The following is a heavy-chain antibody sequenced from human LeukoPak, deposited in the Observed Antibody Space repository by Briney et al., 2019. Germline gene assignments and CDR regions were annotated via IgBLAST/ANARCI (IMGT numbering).Heavy chain of an antibody. CDR3: ARALIGYYFDY. CDR1: GFTFSSYS. J-gene: IGHJ4*02. CDR2: ISSSSSYI. Sequence: GGSLRLSCAASGFTFSSYSMNWVRQAPGKGLEWVSSISSSSSYIHYADSVKGRFTISRDNSKNSLYLQMNSLRAEDTAAYYCARALIGYYFDYWGQGTLVTVSS. V-gene: IGHV3-21*06. D-gene: IGHD2-8*01.